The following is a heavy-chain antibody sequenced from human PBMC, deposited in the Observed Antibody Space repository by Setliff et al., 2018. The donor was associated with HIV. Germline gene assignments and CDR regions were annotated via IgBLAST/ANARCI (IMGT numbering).Heavy chain of an antibody. J-gene: IGHJ4*02. CDR1: GGSFSGYY. D-gene: IGHD3-16*02. CDR2: INHSVST. Sequence: SETLSLTCAVYGGSFSGYYWSWIRQPPGKWREWIGEINHSVSTNYNPSLKSRFTISVDTSMDQFSLKLNSVTAADRAVYYGARGRFVGFDYWGQGTLVTVSS. V-gene: IGHV4-34*01. CDR3: ARGRFVGFDY.